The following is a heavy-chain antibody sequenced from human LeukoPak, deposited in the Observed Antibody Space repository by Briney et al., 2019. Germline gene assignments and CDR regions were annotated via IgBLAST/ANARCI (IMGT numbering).Heavy chain of an antibody. CDR3: ARSRAEKVPVWGSYRHHDAFDI. CDR2: IYPGDSDT. J-gene: IGHJ3*02. CDR1: GYSFPNYW. V-gene: IGHV5-51*01. Sequence: GESLKISCKGSGYSFPNYWVGSVRQMPGKGLEWMGIIYPGDSDTTYKPSFQGQVTISADKSISTAYLQWSSLKASDTAMYYCARSRAEKVPVWGSYRHHDAFDIWGQGTRVTVSP. D-gene: IGHD3-16*02.